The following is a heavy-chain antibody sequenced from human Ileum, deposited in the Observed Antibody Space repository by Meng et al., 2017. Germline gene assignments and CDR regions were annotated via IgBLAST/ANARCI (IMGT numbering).Heavy chain of an antibody. V-gene: IGHV4-34*01. CDR1: GGSFSGYY. J-gene: IGHJ3*02. D-gene: IGHD2-15*01. Sequence: SETLSLTCVVYGGSFSGYYWSWIRQPPGKGLEWIGEINHSGSTNYNPSLKSRVTISVDTSKNQFSLKLSSVTAADTAVYYCARKSVWGYCSGGSCPRRFGAFDIWGQGTMVTVSS. CDR2: INHSGST. CDR3: ARKSVWGYCSGGSCPRRFGAFDI.